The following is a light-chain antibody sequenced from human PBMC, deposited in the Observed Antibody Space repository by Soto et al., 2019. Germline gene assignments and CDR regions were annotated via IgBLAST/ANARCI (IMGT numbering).Light chain of an antibody. Sequence: DIQMTQSPSSLSASVGDRVTITCRASQSISSYLNWYQQKPGKAPKLPIYAASSLQSGVPSRFSGSGSGTDFTLTISSLQPEDFATYYCQQSYSTHTWTFGQGTKVEIK. CDR2: AAS. J-gene: IGKJ1*01. V-gene: IGKV1-39*01. CDR3: QQSYSTHTWT. CDR1: QSISSY.